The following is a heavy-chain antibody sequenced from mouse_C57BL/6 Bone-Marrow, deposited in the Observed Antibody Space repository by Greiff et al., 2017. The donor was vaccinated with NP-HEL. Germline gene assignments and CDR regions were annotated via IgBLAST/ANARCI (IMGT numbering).Heavy chain of an antibody. D-gene: IGHD1-3*01. CDR1: GYTFTSYW. Sequence: QVQLQQPGAELVKPGASVKMSCKASGYTFTSYWITWVKQRPGQGLEWIGDIYPGSGSTNYNEKFKSKATLTVDTSSSTAYMQLSSLTSEDSAVYYGATSHDNGAPLDYWGQGTTVTVSS. CDR3: ATSHDNGAPLDY. CDR2: IYPGSGST. V-gene: IGHV1-55*01. J-gene: IGHJ4*01.